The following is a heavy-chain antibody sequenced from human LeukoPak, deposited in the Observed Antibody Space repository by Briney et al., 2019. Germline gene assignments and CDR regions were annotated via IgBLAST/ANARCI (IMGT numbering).Heavy chain of an antibody. J-gene: IGHJ4*02. D-gene: IGHD6-19*01. CDR3: ARASSGWGYFDY. CDR2: MNPNSGNT. CDR1: GGTFSSYA. Sequence: EASVKVSCKASGGTFSSYAISWVRQATGQGLEWMGWMNPNSGNTGYAQKFQGRVTITRNTSISTAYMELSSLRSEDTAVYYCARASSGWGYFDYWGQGTLVTVSS. V-gene: IGHV1-8*03.